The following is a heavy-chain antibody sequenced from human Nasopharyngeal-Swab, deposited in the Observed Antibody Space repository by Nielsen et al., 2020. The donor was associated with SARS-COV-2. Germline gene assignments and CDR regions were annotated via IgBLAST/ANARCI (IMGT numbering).Heavy chain of an antibody. Sequence: ASVKVSCKASGYTLTSYDVNWVRQATGQGLEWMGWMNPDSGNTDYAQTFQGRVTMTRDTSISTAYMELSSLRSEDTAVYYCARRYRSYGDYAFDYWGQGTLVTVSS. J-gene: IGHJ4*02. D-gene: IGHD4-17*01. V-gene: IGHV1-8*01. CDR1: GYTLTSYD. CDR3: ARRYRSYGDYAFDY. CDR2: MNPDSGNT.